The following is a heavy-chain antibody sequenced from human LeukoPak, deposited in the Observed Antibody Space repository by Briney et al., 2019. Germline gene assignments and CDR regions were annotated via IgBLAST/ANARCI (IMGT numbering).Heavy chain of an antibody. Sequence: ASVKVSCKASGYTFTSYGISWVRQAPGQGLEWMGWISAYNGNTNYAQKLQGRVTMTTDTSTSTAYMELRSLRSDDTAVYYCARDGVTIVRGVIYLNYYYYGMDVWGQGTTVTVSS. CDR2: ISAYNGNT. V-gene: IGHV1-18*01. CDR1: GYTFTSYG. D-gene: IGHD3-10*01. CDR3: ARDGVTIVRGVIYLNYYYYGMDV. J-gene: IGHJ6*02.